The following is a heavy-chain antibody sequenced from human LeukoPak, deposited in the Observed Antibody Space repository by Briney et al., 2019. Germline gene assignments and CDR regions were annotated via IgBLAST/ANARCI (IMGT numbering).Heavy chain of an antibody. D-gene: IGHD3-22*01. CDR3: ARYYDSSGYYPYYFDY. CDR1: GGSISSYY. V-gene: IGHV4-59*01. CDR2: IYYSGST. J-gene: IGHJ4*02. Sequence: PSETLSPTCTVSGGSISSYYWSWIRQPPGKGLEWIGYIYYSGSTNYNPSLKSRVTISVDTSKNQFSLKLSSVTAADTAVYYCARYYDSSGYYPYYFDYWGQGTLVTVSS.